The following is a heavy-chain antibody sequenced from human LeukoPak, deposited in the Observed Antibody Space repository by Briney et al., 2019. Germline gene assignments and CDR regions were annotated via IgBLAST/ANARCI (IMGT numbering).Heavy chain of an antibody. D-gene: IGHD4-17*01. CDR1: VGPSTRSFYY. J-gene: IGHJ5*02. CDR3: ARHYGP. Sequence: PSETPSPPCPAPVGPSTRSFYYGGGSGHPPGKGLEWIGSIYHSGSTYYNPSLKSRVTISVDTSWNQFSLNLSSVTAADTAVYYCARHYGPWGQGTLVTVSS. CDR2: IYHSGST. V-gene: IGHV4-39*01.